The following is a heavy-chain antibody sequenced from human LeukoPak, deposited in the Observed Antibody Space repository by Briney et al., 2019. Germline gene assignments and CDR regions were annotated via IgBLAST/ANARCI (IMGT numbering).Heavy chain of an antibody. CDR2: IIPILGIA. CDR1: GGTFSSYA. J-gene: IGHJ6*02. Sequence: GASVKVSCKASGGTFSSYAISWVRQAPGQGLEWMGRIIPILGIANYAQKFQGRVTITADKSTSTAYMELSSLRSEDTAVYYCARIIVGAILYYYYGMDVWGQGTTVTVSS. D-gene: IGHD1-26*01. V-gene: IGHV1-69*04. CDR3: ARIIVGAILYYYYGMDV.